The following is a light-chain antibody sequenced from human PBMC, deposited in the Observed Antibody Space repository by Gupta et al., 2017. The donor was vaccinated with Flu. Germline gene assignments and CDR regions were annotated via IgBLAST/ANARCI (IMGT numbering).Light chain of an antibody. Sequence: TSSDVGSYHSVSWYQHHAGKAPKLIIFDVSERPSGVPDRFSASKSGNTASLTISGLQAEDEADYYCCSFAGTYTLWVFGGGTKLTVL. J-gene: IGLJ2*01. CDR3: CSFAGTYTLWV. CDR2: DVS. CDR1: SSDVGSYHS. V-gene: IGLV2-11*01.